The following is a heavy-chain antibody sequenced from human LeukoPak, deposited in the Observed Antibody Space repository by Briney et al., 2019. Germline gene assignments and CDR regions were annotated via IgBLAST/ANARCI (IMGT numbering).Heavy chain of an antibody. J-gene: IGHJ3*02. CDR3: AKEAAYSGSYRDAFDI. CDR2: ISGSGGST. CDR1: GFTFSSYA. D-gene: IGHD1-26*01. V-gene: IGHV3-23*01. Sequence: GGSLRLSCAASGFTFSSYAMSWVRQAPGKGLEWVSAISGSGGSTYYADSVKGRFTISRDNSKNTLYLQMNSLRAEDTAVYYCAKEAAYSGSYRDAFDIWGQGTMVTVSS.